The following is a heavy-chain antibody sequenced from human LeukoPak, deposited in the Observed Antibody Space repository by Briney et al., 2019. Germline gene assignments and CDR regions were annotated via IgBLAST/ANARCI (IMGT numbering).Heavy chain of an antibody. CDR1: GGTFSSYA. V-gene: IGHV1-69*13. CDR2: IIPIFGTA. CDR3: ARASRVLWFGESRVYYFDY. D-gene: IGHD3-10*01. Sequence: SVKVSCKASGGTFSSYAISWVRQAPGQGLEWMGGIIPIFGTANYAQKFQGRVTITADESTSTAYMELSSLRSDDTAVYYCARASRVLWFGESRVYYFDYWGQGTLVTVSS. J-gene: IGHJ4*02.